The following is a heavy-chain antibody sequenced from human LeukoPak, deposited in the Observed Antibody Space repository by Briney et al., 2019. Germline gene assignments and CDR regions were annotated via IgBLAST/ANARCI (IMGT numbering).Heavy chain of an antibody. J-gene: IGHJ4*02. V-gene: IGHV1-24*01. CDR1: GDTLTELS. CDR2: FDPEDGET. D-gene: IGHD6-19*01. CDR3: ATGHRIAVAGTGDY. Sequence: GASVKVSCKVSGDTLTELSMHWVRQAPGKGLEWMGGFDPEDGETIYAQKFQGRVTMTEDTSTDTAYMEMSSLRSEDTAVYYCATGHRIAVAGTGDYWGQGTLVTVSS.